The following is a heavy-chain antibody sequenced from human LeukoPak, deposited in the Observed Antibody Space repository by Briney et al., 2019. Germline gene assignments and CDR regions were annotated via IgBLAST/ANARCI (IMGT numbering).Heavy chain of an antibody. D-gene: IGHD3-22*01. CDR2: ISYDGSNK. CDR1: GFTFSSYA. CDR3: ARSPYLDSSGYLDY. V-gene: IGHV3-30-3*01. J-gene: IGHJ4*02. Sequence: VRSLRLSCAASGFTFSSYAMHWVRQAPGKGLEWVAVISYDGSNKYYADSVKGRFTISRDNSKNTLYLQMNSLRAEDTAVYYCARSPYLDSSGYLDYRGQGTLVTVSS.